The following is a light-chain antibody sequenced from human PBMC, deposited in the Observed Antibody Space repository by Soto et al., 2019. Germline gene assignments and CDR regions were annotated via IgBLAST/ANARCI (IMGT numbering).Light chain of an antibody. CDR3: NSFRVSHLYV. V-gene: IGLV2-14*01. Sequence: QSVLGQPASVSGSPGQTITISCTGTSTDVGGYNAVSWYQHHPGKAPKLIIYEVTHRPPGVSDRFSASKSGNTASLTISGLQAEDEADYYCNSFRVSHLYVFGTGTKVTVL. CDR2: EVT. J-gene: IGLJ1*01. CDR1: STDVGGYNA.